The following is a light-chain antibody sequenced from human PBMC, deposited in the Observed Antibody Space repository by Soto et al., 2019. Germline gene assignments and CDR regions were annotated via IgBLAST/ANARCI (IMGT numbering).Light chain of an antibody. CDR1: NSDVGGYNY. V-gene: IGLV2-11*01. Sequence: QSALTQPRSVSGSPGQSVTISCTGTNSDVGGYNYVSWYQQHPGKVPKLMIYDVSKRPSGVPDRFSGSKSGNTASLTISGLQAEDEADYYSCSYVGSYNSYVFGTGTKLTVL. CDR3: CSYVGSYNSYV. J-gene: IGLJ1*01. CDR2: DVS.